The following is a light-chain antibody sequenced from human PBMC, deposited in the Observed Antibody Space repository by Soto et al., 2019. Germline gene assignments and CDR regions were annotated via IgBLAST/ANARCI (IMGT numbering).Light chain of an antibody. CDR1: SSNTGAGYD. CDR2: GND. J-gene: IGLJ2*01. CDR3: QSYDSGLSGPV. V-gene: IGLV1-40*01. Sequence: QSVLTQPPSVSGAPGQRVTISCTGSSSNTGAGYDVHWYQQLPGTAPKLLIYGNDNRPSGVPDRFSGSKSGTSASLAITGLQAEDEADYYCQSYDSGLSGPVFGGGTKLTVL.